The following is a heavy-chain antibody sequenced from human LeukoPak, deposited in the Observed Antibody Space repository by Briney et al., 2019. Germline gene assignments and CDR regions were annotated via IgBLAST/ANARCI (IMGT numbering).Heavy chain of an antibody. CDR1: GYTFTSYG. Sequence: ASVKVSCKASGYTFTSYGISWVRQAPGQGLEWMGWISAYNGNTNYAQKLQGRVTMTRDTSISTAYMELSRLRSDDTAVYYCARDHSSSSIWGQGTLVTVSS. J-gene: IGHJ4*02. CDR3: ARDHSSSSI. CDR2: ISAYNGNT. D-gene: IGHD6-6*01. V-gene: IGHV1-18*01.